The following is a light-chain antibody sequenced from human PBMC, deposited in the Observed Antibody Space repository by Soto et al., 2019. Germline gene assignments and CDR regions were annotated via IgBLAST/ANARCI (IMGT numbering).Light chain of an antibody. V-gene: IGKV3-20*01. CDR1: QSVASRN. CDR2: GAS. Sequence: IVLTQSPVTLSFSPWEIATLFCSASQSVASRNLAWYQQKSGQAPRPLMYGASSRAIHTPDRFSGTGSGTDFTLTISGLEPEDFAVYYCQHFGDSLWTFGQGTKVDIK. J-gene: IGKJ1*01. CDR3: QHFGDSLWT.